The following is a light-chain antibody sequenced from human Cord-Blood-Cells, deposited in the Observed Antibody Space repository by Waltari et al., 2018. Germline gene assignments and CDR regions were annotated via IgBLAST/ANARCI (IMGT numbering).Light chain of an antibody. CDR1: QLGDQY. J-gene: IGLJ1*01. V-gene: IGLV3-1*01. CDR2: QDS. CDR3: QAWDSSTSYV. Sequence: SYELPQPPSVSVPPGPPARLTCPGDQLGDQYACWYQQKPGQSPVLVIYQDSKRPSGIPERFSGSNSGNTATLTISGTQAMDEADYYCQAWDSSTSYVFGTGTKVTVL.